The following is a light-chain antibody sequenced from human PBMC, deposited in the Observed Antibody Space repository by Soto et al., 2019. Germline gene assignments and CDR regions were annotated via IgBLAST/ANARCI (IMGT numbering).Light chain of an antibody. V-gene: IGKV3-20*01. CDR2: GAS. Sequence: EIVLTQSPGTLSLSPGERATLSCRASQSVSSSYLAWYQQKPGQAPRLLIYGASSRATGIPDRFSGSGSGKDFTLTISRLEPEGFAVYYCQQYGSSPRFGGGTKVDIK. CDR3: QQYGSSPR. CDR1: QSVSSSY. J-gene: IGKJ4*01.